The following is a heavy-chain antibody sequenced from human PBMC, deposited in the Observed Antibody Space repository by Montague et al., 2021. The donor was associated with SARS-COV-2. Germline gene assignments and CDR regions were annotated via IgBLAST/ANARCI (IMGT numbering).Heavy chain of an antibody. CDR2: ICFSGST. Sequence: SETLSLTCTRLGWWNTGEDWRRTRQNPRNGRKWNGDICFSGSTNYNPSLKSRVTISVDTSKNQFSLKLSSVTAADTAVYYCARQRKATVVTDLLFDYWGQGTLVTVSS. V-gene: IGHV4-59*08. CDR1: WWNTGED. J-gene: IGHJ4*02. CDR3: ARQRKATVVTDLLFDY. D-gene: IGHD4-23*01.